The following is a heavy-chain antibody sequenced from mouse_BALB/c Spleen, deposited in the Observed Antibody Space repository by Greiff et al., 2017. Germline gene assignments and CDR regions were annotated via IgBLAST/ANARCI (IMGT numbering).Heavy chain of an antibody. J-gene: IGHJ3*01. Sequence: EVQLVESGPSLVKPSQTLSLTCSVTGDSITSGYWNWIRKFPGNKLEYMGYISYSGSTYYNPSLKSRISITRDTSKNQYYLQLNSVTTEDTATYYCARSPFYYDYETWFAYWGQGTLVTVSA. CDR1: GDSITSGY. D-gene: IGHD2-4*01. V-gene: IGHV3-8*02. CDR3: ARSPFYYDYETWFAY. CDR2: ISYSGST.